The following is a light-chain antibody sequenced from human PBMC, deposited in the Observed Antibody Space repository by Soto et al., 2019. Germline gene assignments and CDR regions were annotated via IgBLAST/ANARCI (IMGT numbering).Light chain of an antibody. CDR3: AAWDDSLSGVV. CDR2: RND. J-gene: IGLJ2*01. V-gene: IGLV1-47*01. Sequence: SVLTQPPSASGTPGQRVTISCSGDTSNIGSNFVYWYQQLPGTAPKLLIYRNDQRPSGVPDRFSGSRPGTSASLAIDGLRSEDEAEYYCAAWDDSLSGVVFGGGTQLTVL. CDR1: TSNIGSNF.